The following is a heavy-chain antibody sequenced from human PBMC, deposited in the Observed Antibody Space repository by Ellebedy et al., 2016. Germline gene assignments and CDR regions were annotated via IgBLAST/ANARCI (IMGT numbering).Heavy chain of an antibody. D-gene: IGHD4/OR15-4a*01. CDR3: AKDVGGDYGDFDY. J-gene: IGHJ4*02. V-gene: IGHV3-23*01. CDR1: GLTFGHYA. Sequence: GESLKISCVASGLTFGHYAMSWVRQAPGKGLECVSTITGNADNTYYADSVKGRFTISRDNSKNTVSLQMNSLRADDTAVYYCAKDVGGDYGDFDYWGQGTRVTVSS. CDR2: ITGNADNT.